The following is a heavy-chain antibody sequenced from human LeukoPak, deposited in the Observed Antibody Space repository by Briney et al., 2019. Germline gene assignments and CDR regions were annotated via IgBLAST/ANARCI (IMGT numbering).Heavy chain of an antibody. CDR3: ARTGSTVTMLYPFDH. CDR2: IYYSGST. Sequence: SETLSLTCTVSGGSISGYYWSWIRQPPGKGLEWIGYIYYSGSTNYNPSLKSRVSISVDTSKNQFSLKLSSVTAADTAVYYCARTGSTVTMLYPFDHWGQGTLVTVPS. J-gene: IGHJ4*02. V-gene: IGHV4-59*01. D-gene: IGHD4-17*01. CDR1: GGSISGYY.